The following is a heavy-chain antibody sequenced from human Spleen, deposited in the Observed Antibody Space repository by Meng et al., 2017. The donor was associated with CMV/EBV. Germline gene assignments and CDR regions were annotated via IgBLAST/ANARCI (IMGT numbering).Heavy chain of an antibody. J-gene: IGHJ4*02. V-gene: IGHV1-18*01. CDR1: RYTFTNYG. Sequence: ASVKLSCKASRYTFTNYGISWVRQAPGQGPEWMGWISANNGNTNYAQKLQGIVTMTTDTSTTTVYTELRSLRSDDTAVYYGARGFRYSSSSLDYFDYWGQGTRVTVSS. D-gene: IGHD6-6*01. CDR2: ISANNGNT. CDR3: ARGFRYSSSSLDYFDY.